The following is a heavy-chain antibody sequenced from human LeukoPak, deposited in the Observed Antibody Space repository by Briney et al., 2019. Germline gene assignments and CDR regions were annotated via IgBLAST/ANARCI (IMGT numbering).Heavy chain of an antibody. D-gene: IGHD3-3*01. CDR3: ARDQGSRNHYDFWSGYTPQGDAFDI. V-gene: IGHV4-39*07. CDR1: GGSISSSSYY. Sequence: SETLSLTCTVSGGSISSSSYYWGWIRQPPGKGLERIGSIYYSGSTYYNPSLKSRVTISVDTSKNQFSLKLSSVTAADTAVYYCARDQGSRNHYDFWSGYTPQGDAFDIWGQGTMVTVSS. CDR2: IYYSGST. J-gene: IGHJ3*02.